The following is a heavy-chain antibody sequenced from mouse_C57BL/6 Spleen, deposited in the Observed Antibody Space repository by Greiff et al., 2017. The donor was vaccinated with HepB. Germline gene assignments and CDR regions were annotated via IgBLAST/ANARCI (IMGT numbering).Heavy chain of an antibody. CDR2: IWTGGGT. Sequence: VKLMESGPGLVAPSQSLSITCTVSGFSLTSYAISWVRQPPGKGLEWLGVIWTGGGTNYNSALKSRLSISKDNSKSQVFLKMNSLQTDDTARYYCARNSYYYGSSYAFAYWGQGTLVTVSA. D-gene: IGHD1-1*01. V-gene: IGHV2-9-1*01. CDR1: GFSLTSYA. CDR3: ARNSYYYGSSYAFAY. J-gene: IGHJ3*01.